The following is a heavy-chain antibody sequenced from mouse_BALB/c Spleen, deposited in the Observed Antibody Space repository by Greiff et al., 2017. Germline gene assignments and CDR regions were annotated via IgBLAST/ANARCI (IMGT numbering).Heavy chain of an antibody. J-gene: IGHJ3*01. CDR2: IDPENGDT. Sequence: VQLQQSGAELVRSGASVKLSCTASGFNIKDYCMHWVKQRPEQGLEWIGWIDPENGDTEYAPKFQGKATMTADTSSNTAYLQLSSLTSEDTAVYYCNAGGYPFAYWGQGTLVTVSA. CDR3: NAGGYPFAY. CDR1: GFNIKDYC. D-gene: IGHD2-2*01. V-gene: IGHV14-4*02.